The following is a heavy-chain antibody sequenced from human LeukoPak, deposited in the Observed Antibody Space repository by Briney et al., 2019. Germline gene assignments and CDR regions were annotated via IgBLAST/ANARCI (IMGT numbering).Heavy chain of an antibody. Sequence: PSETLSLTCTVSGDSISSYYWSWIRQPPGKGLEWIGYIYYSGSTNYTPTLKSGVTISVDTSKNQFSLNLRSVTAADTAVYYCARPTGYSRYGIWGQGTVVTVSS. J-gene: IGHJ3*02. D-gene: IGHD5-12*01. CDR2: IYYSGST. CDR3: ARPTGYSRYGI. CDR1: GDSISSYY. V-gene: IGHV4-59*08.